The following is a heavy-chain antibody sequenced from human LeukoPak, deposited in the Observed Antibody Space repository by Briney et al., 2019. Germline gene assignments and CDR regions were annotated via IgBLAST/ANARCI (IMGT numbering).Heavy chain of an antibody. D-gene: IGHD4-17*01. CDR2: IYTSGST. J-gene: IGHJ4*02. CDR1: GGSINRGRYY. Sequence: SETLSLTRTVPGGSINRGRYYWGWVRQPPGEGLEWIGRIYTSGSTNYNPSLKSRVTISVDTSKNQFSLKLSSVTAADVAVYYCARDDYGDYDYWGQGTLVTVSS. CDR3: ARDDYGDYDY. V-gene: IGHV4-61*02.